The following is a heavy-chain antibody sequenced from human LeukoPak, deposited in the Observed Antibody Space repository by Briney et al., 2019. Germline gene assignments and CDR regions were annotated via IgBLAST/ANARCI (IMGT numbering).Heavy chain of an antibody. Sequence: PGGSLRLFCAASGFTFSSYSMNWVRQAPGKGLEWVSSISSSSYIYYADSVKGRFTISRDNAKNSLYLQMNSLRAEDTAVYYCARDKTAYYYYYMDVWGKGTTVTVSS. V-gene: IGHV3-21*01. J-gene: IGHJ6*03. CDR2: ISSSSYI. CDR1: GFTFSSYS. CDR3: ARDKTAYYYYYMDV.